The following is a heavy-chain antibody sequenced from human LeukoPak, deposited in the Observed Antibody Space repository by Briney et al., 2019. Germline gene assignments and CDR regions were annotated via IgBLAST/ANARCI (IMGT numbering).Heavy chain of an antibody. CDR1: GFIFSRHW. Sequence: GGSLRLSCEASGFIFSRHWMSWVRQAPGKGPEWVANIKQDGSERYYVGSVKGRSTISRDNAKNLLYLQMNSLRAEDTALYYCARDGGHSTDFDYWGQGTLVTASS. J-gene: IGHJ4*02. V-gene: IGHV3-7*01. CDR3: ARDGGHSTDFDY. D-gene: IGHD2/OR15-2a*01. CDR2: IKQDGSER.